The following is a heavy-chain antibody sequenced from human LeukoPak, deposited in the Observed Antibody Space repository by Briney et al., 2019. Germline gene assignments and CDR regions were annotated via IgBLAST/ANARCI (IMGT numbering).Heavy chain of an antibody. CDR1: GFTFSSYS. J-gene: IGHJ6*03. CDR2: ISCGRSTI. Sequence: PGGSLRLSCAASGFTFSSYSMNWVRQAPGKGLEWVSYISCGRSTIYYADSVKGRFTISRDNAKNSLYLQMNSLRADDTAVYYCAREAYAYSSSYGDEEDQTCYYYMDVWGKGTTVTVSS. CDR3: AREAYAYSSSYGDEEDQTCYYYMDV. V-gene: IGHV3-48*04. D-gene: IGHD6-6*01.